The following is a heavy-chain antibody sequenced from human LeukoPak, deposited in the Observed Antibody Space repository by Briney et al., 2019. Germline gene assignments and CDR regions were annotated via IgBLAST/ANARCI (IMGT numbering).Heavy chain of an antibody. CDR3: AKDREVYYYDSSGYYL. Sequence: GGSLRLSCAASGFTFSSYGMSWVRQAPGKGLEWVSAISGSGGSTYYADSVKGRFTISRDNSKNTLYLQMNSLRAEDTAVYYCAKDREVYYYDSSGYYLWGQGTLVTVSS. CDR2: ISGSGGST. V-gene: IGHV3-23*01. J-gene: IGHJ4*02. D-gene: IGHD3-22*01. CDR1: GFTFSSYG.